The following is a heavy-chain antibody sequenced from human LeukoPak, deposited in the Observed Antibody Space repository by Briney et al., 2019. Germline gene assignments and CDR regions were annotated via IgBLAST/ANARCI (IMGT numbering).Heavy chain of an antibody. Sequence: GGSLRLSCSASGFTFSSYAVSWVRQAPGKGLEWVSAISGSGGGTYYADSVKGRFTISRDNSKNTLYLQMNSLSTEDTAIYYCAKTTTGYSSGRYPGWPVDYWGQGTLVTVSS. CDR1: GFTFSSYA. V-gene: IGHV3-23*01. CDR3: AKTTTGYSSGRYPGWPVDY. CDR2: ISGSGGGT. J-gene: IGHJ4*02. D-gene: IGHD6-19*01.